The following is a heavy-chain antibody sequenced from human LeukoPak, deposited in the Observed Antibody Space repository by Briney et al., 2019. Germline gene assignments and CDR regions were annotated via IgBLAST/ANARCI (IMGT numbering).Heavy chain of an antibody. Sequence: SVKVSCKASGFTFTSSAVQWVRQARGQRLEWIGWIVVGSGNTNYAQKFQERVTITRDVSTSTAYMELSSLRSEDTAVYYCAARGGVPAAAGNWYFDLWGRGTLVTVSS. CDR1: GFTFTSSA. CDR3: AARGGVPAAAGNWYFDL. D-gene: IGHD2-2*01. CDR2: IVVGSGNT. V-gene: IGHV1-58*01. J-gene: IGHJ2*01.